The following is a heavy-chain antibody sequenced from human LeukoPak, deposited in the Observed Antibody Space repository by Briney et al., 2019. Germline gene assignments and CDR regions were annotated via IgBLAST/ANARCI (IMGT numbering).Heavy chain of an antibody. Sequence: PGGSLRLSCAASGFTFDDYAMHWVRQAPGKGLEWVSLISGDGGSTYYADSVKGRFTISRDNSKNSLYLQMNSLRAEDTALYYCAREAGYSCNFYFVYWGQGTLVTVSS. V-gene: IGHV3-43*02. CDR3: AREAGYSCNFYFVY. J-gene: IGHJ4*02. CDR1: GFTFDDYA. D-gene: IGHD5-18*01. CDR2: ISGDGGST.